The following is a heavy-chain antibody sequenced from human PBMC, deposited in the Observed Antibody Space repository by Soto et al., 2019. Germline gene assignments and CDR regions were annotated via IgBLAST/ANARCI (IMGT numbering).Heavy chain of an antibody. D-gene: IGHD3-22*01. CDR3: VKGEYYYDSAAYYPFEH. Sequence: ASVKVSCKASGYTFTSYYMHWVRQAPGQGLEWMGIINPSGGNTHYADSVKGRFTISRDNSKNTHYLQMSNLRAEDTAVYYCVKGEYYYDSAAYYPFEHWGQGTLVTVSS. CDR2: INPSGGNT. J-gene: IGHJ4*02. CDR1: GYTFTSYY. V-gene: IGHV1-46*04.